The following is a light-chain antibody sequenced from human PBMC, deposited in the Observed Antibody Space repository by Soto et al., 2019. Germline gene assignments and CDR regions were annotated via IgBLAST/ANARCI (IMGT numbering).Light chain of an antibody. V-gene: IGKV1-33*01. CDR3: QHCDYLPI. Sequence: DIQMTQSPSSLSASVGDRVTITCQASHDITSFLNWYQHKPGRAPKLLIYDASSLEAGVPTRFSGSGSGTHFTFPISSLQPEDVATYYCQHCDYLPIFGPGTTVDFK. CDR2: DAS. CDR1: HDITSF. J-gene: IGKJ3*01.